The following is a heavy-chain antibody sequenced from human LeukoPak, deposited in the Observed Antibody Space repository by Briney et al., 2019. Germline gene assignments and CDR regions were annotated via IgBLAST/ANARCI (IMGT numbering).Heavy chain of an antibody. D-gene: IGHD6-19*01. CDR3: AKLPPYSSGWYRGYYFDY. Sequence: GGSLRLSCAASGFTFSSYGMHWVRQAPGKGLEWVAVISYDGSNKYYADSVKGRFTISRDNSKNTLYLQMNSLRAEDTAVYYCAKLPPYSSGWYRGYYFDYWGQGTLVTVSS. CDR1: GFTFSSYG. CDR2: ISYDGSNK. V-gene: IGHV3-30*18. J-gene: IGHJ4*02.